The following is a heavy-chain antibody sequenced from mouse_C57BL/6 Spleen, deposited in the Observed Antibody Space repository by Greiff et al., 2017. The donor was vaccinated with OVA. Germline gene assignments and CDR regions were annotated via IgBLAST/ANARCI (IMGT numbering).Heavy chain of an antibody. CDR1: GFTFSDYY. CDR3: AREGGNYVWYFDV. Sequence: EVKLMESAGGLVQPGSSMKLSCTASGFTFSDYYMAWVRQVPEKGLEWVANINYDGSSTYYLDSLKSRFIISRDNAKNILYLQMSSLKSEDTATYYCAREGGNYVWYFDVWGTGTTVTVSS. CDR2: INYDGSST. J-gene: IGHJ1*03. D-gene: IGHD2-1*01. V-gene: IGHV5-16*01.